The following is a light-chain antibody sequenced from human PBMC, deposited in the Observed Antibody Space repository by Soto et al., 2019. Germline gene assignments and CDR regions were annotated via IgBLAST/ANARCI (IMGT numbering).Light chain of an antibody. Sequence: QSALTQPPSASGSHGQSVTISCTGTSSDVGGYNYVSWYQQYPGRAPKLMIYEVTKRPSGVPDRFSGSKSGNTASLTVSGLQAEDEADYYCSSYAASNSFYFVFGGGTKLTVL. J-gene: IGLJ3*02. V-gene: IGLV2-8*01. CDR3: SSYAASNSFYFV. CDR1: SSDVGGYNY. CDR2: EVT.